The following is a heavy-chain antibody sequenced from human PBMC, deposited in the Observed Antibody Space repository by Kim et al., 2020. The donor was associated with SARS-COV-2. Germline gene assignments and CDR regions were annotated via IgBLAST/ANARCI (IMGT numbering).Heavy chain of an antibody. J-gene: IGHJ6*02. V-gene: IGHV3-33*01. CDR2: IWYDGSNK. CDR3: ARDLLVGATSYGMDV. D-gene: IGHD1-26*01. CDR1: GFTFSSYG. Sequence: GGSLRLSCAASGFTFSSYGMHWVRQAPGKGLEWVAVIWYDGSNKYYADSVKGRFTISRDNSKNTPYLQMTSLRAEDTAVYYCARDLLVGATSYGMDVWGQGTTVTVSS.